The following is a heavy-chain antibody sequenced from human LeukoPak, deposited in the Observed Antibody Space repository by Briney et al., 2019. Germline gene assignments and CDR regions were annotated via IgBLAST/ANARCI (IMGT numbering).Heavy chain of an antibody. CDR1: GYTFINHW. Sequence: ASVKVSCKASGYTFINHWMHWVRQAPGQGLEWVGLINPTGTTTLYAQKFQGRVTMTRDMSTSTVYMELSSLRSEDTAVYYCARCLHYYDSSGYAADACYFDYRGQGTLVTVSS. D-gene: IGHD3-22*01. J-gene: IGHJ4*02. CDR3: ARCLHYYDSSGYAADACYFDY. V-gene: IGHV1-46*01. CDR2: INPTGTTT.